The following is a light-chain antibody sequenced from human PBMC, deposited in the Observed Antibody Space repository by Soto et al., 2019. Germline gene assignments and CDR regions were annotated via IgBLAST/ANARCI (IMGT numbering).Light chain of an antibody. CDR2: GAS. J-gene: IGKJ1*01. CDR1: QSVSGH. Sequence: EIVMTQSPATLSVSPGERATLFCRASQSVSGHIAWYQQKPGQAPRLLISGASPRATGIPARFSGSGSGTEFTLTISGLQSDDFAVDYCQHYNNWPPWTFGQGTKVEIK. CDR3: QHYNNWPPWT. V-gene: IGKV3-15*01.